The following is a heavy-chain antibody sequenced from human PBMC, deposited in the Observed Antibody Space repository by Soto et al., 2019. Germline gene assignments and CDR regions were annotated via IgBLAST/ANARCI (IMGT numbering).Heavy chain of an antibody. CDR2: IYYSGST. CDR1: GGSISSGGYY. V-gene: IGHV4-31*03. D-gene: IGHD4-17*01. J-gene: IGHJ4*02. Sequence: LSLTCTVSGGSISSGGYYWSWIRQHPGKGLEWIGYIYYSGSTYYNPSLKSRVTISVDTSKNQFSLKLSSVTAADTAVYYCARAWDYGDYHLDYWGQGTLVTVSS. CDR3: ARAWDYGDYHLDY.